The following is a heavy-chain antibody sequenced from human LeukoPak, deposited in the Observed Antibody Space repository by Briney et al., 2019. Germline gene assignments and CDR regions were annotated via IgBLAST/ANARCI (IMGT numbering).Heavy chain of an antibody. D-gene: IGHD4-17*01. CDR1: GFTFSSYA. CDR2: ISGSGGST. CDR3: AKDLGILGPWSNYGLDY. V-gene: IGHV3-23*01. Sequence: GGSLRLSCAASGFTFSSYAMSWVRQAPGKGLEWVSAISGSGGSTYYADSVKGRFTISRDNSKNTLYLQMNSLRAEDTAVYYCAKDLGILGPWSNYGLDYWGQGTLVTVSS. J-gene: IGHJ4*02.